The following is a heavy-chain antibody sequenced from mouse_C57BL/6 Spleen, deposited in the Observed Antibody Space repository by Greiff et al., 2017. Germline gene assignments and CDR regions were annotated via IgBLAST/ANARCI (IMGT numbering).Heavy chain of an antibody. CDR3: ARRYLGDSSFDGYFDV. CDR2: INPNNGGT. CDR1: GYTFTDYN. V-gene: IGHV1-18*01. Sequence: EVQLQQSGPELVKPGASVKIPCKASGYTFTDYNMDWVKQSHGKSLEWIGDINPNNGGTIYNQKFKGKATLTVDKSSSTAYMELRSLTSEDTAVYYCARRYLGDSSFDGYFDVWGTGTTVTVSS. D-gene: IGHD1-1*01. J-gene: IGHJ1*03.